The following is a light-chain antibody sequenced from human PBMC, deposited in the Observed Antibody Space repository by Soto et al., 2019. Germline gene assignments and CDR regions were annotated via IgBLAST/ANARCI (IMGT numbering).Light chain of an antibody. V-gene: IGKV4-1*01. CDR2: WAS. Sequence: DIVMTQSPDSLAVSLGERATINCKSSQSLLYSSNNKNYLAWYQQKPGQPPKLLIYWASTRESGVPDRFSGSGSGTDFTLTISSLQAEDVAVYSCQQYYSTPRTVGRGTKLEIK. CDR1: QSLLYSSNNKNY. J-gene: IGKJ2*02. CDR3: QQYYSTPRT.